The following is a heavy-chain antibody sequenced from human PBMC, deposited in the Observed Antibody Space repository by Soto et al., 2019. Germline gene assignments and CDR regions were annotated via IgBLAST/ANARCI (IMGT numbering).Heavy chain of an antibody. CDR2: ISGSGGST. D-gene: IGHD3-10*01. CDR1: GFTFSSYA. V-gene: IGHV3-23*01. CDR3: ANGLRVLLVYPAVASFDY. Sequence: GGSLRLSCAASGFTFSSYAMSWVRQAPGKGLEWVSAISGSGGSTYYADSVKGRFTISRDNSKNTLYLQMNSLRAEDTAVYYCANGLRVLLVYPAVASFDYWGQGSLVTVSS. J-gene: IGHJ4*02.